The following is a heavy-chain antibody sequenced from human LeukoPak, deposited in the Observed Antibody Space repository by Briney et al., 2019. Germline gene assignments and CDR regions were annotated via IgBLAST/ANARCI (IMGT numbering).Heavy chain of an antibody. Sequence: SETLSLTCTVSGGSISSYYWSWIRQPAGKGLEWIGRIYTSGSTNYNPSLKSRVTISVDKSKNQFSLKLSSVTAADTAVYYCATIYDSSGYEAFDIWGQGTMVTVSS. CDR3: ATIYDSSGYEAFDI. CDR2: IYTSGST. V-gene: IGHV4-4*07. CDR1: GGSISSYY. J-gene: IGHJ3*02. D-gene: IGHD3-22*01.